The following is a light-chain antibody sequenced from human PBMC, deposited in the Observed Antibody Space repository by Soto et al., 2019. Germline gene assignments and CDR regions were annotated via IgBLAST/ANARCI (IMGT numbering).Light chain of an antibody. V-gene: IGKV1-6*01. CDR2: AAS. CDR1: QGIRTE. CDR3: LQDHSYPRT. Sequence: AIQMTQSPSSLSASVGDSVTITCRASQGIRTELAWYQQKPGKAPHLLSYAASTLQSGVPSRFSGSVSGTDFTLTISSLQPEDFATYFCLQDHSYPRTFGQGTKLEIK. J-gene: IGKJ2*01.